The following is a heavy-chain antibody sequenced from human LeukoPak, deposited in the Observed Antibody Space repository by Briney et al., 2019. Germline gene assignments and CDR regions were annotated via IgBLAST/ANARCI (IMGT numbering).Heavy chain of an antibody. V-gene: IGHV7-4-1*02. CDR1: GYTFTSYV. Sequence: ASVKISCKASGYTFTSYVLNWVRQAPGQGLECMGWINTNTGNPTYAQGFTGRFVFSLDTSVSTAYLQISSLKAEDTALYYCARASTPKVGATIYYFDYWGQGTLITVSS. J-gene: IGHJ4*02. D-gene: IGHD1-26*01. CDR3: ARASTPKVGATIYYFDY. CDR2: INTNTGNP.